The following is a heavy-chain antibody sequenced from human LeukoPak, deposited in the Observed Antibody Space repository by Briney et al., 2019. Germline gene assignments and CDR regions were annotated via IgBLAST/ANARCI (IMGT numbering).Heavy chain of an antibody. CDR2: ISSSSSYI. J-gene: IGHJ4*02. CDR1: GFTFSSDS. Sequence: GGSLRLSCAASGFTFSSDSMNWVRQAPGKGLEWVSSISSSSSYIYYADSVKGRFSISRDNSKNTLYLQVNGLRTEDTAVYYCAKDRVPLAARPLHFDYWGQGTLVTVSS. V-gene: IGHV3-21*04. CDR3: AKDRVPLAARPLHFDY. D-gene: IGHD6-6*01.